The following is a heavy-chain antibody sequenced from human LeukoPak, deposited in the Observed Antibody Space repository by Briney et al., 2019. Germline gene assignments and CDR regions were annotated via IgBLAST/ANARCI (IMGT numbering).Heavy chain of an antibody. Sequence: GGSLRLSCAASGFTFSDYYMSWIRQAPGKGLEWVSYVSSSGSTLYYADSVKGRITISRDNAKNSLYLQMNSLRAEDTAVYYCARRRYNWNAIDYWGQGTLVTVSS. D-gene: IGHD1-20*01. CDR2: VSSSGSTL. CDR1: GFTFSDYY. J-gene: IGHJ4*02. CDR3: ARRRYNWNAIDY. V-gene: IGHV3-11*01.